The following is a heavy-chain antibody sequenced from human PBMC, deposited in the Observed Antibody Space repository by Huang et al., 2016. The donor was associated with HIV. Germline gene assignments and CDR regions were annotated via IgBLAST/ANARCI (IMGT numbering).Heavy chain of an antibody. J-gene: IGHJ4*02. CDR2: IIPMFGPA. CDR3: VRGLGSTNRGFDI. D-gene: IGHD7-27*01. CDR1: GDSFSSYA. V-gene: IGHV1-69*01. Sequence: QVQLVQSGAEVKKPGSSVKVSCKASGDSFSSYAFTWVRQAQGQGLEWMGGIIPMFGPAEYAQKFQGRITISADESTKTAYLELSSLRAEDTATYYCVRGLGSTNRGFDIWGQGTLVTVSS.